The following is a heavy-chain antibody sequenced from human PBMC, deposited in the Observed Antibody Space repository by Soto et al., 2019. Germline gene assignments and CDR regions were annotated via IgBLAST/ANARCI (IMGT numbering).Heavy chain of an antibody. J-gene: IGHJ4*02. CDR2: ISGSSGII. Sequence: EVQLVESGGGLVKPGGSLRLSCEASGFAFNSYGINWVRQGPGKGLEWVSFISGSSGIIYYGDSVRGRFTISRDNAKKSVYLQMNSLRVEDTAIYYCARTWIRFGPNDYWGQGAPVTVSS. D-gene: IGHD3-16*01. CDR1: GFAFNSYG. CDR3: ARTWIRFGPNDY. V-gene: IGHV3-21*02.